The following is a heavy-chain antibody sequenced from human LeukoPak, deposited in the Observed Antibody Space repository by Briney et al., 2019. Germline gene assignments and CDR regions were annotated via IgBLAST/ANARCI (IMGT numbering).Heavy chain of an antibody. CDR2: IYSSGSA. CDR3: RSRYLEWLLEY. D-gene: IGHD3-3*01. J-gene: IGHJ4*02. CDR1: GGSINSNNYY. Sequence: SETLSLTCTVSGGSINSNNYYWGWIRQPPGKGLEWIGSIYSSGSAYYNPSLKSRVTISVDTSKNQFPLRLSSVTAADTAVCYCRSRYLEWLLEYWGQGTLVTVSS. V-gene: IGHV4-39*01.